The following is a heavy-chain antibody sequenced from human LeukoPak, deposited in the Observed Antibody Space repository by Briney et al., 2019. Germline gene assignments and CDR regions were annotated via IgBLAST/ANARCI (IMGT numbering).Heavy chain of an antibody. V-gene: IGHV1-8*01. J-gene: IGHJ4*02. Sequence: ASVKVSCKASGYTFTSYDINWVRQATGQGLEWMGWMNPNSGNTGYAQKFQGRVTMTRNTSISTAYMELSSLRSEDTAVYYCARRAPRLSKGIAVAGTRLGFDYWGQGTLVTVSS. CDR2: MNPNSGNT. CDR3: ARRAPRLSKGIAVAGTRLGFDY. CDR1: GYTFTSYD. D-gene: IGHD6-19*01.